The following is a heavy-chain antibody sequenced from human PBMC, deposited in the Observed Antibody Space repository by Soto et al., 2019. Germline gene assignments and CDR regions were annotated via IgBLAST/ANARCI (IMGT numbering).Heavy chain of an antibody. V-gene: IGHV2-5*02. CDR1: GFSLTSRPVG. CDR3: AHRRNYDGSWNEGVFDY. J-gene: IGHJ4*02. CDR2: IYWDDDK. Sequence: QITLKESGPTLVKPTQTLTLTCTFSGFSLTSRPVGVGWVRQPPGKALEWLAFIYWDDDKRYRPSLRSTLTVTKDASKTQVVLTLTNMDPVDTATYYCAHRRNYDGSWNEGVFDYWGQGSLVTVSS. D-gene: IGHD3-16*01.